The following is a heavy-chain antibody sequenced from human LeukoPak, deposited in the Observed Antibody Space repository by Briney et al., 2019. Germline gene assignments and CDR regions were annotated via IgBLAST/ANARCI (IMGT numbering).Heavy chain of an antibody. V-gene: IGHV4-59*08. CDR3: ARHDGDGYSKLGY. D-gene: IGHD5-24*01. J-gene: IGHJ4*02. CDR1: GGSIRSYY. CDR2: IYYSGST. Sequence: SETLSLTCTVSGGSIRSYYWSWIRQPPGKGLEWIGYIYYSGSTNYNPSLKSRVTISVDTSKNQFSLKLSSVTAADTAVYYCARHDGDGYSKLGYWGQGTLVTVSS.